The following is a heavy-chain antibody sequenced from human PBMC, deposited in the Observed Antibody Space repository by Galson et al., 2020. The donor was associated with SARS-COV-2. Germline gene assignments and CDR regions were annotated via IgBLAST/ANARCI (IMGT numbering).Heavy chain of an antibody. CDR2: VYPSGTT. J-gene: IGHJ2*01. V-gene: IGHV4-38-2*02. CDR1: GYSVSTTNY. CDR3: ARQGVNMIVLVTVPGWYFDL. D-gene: IGHD3-22*01. Sequence: SETLSLTCTVHGYSVSTTNYWGWVRQPPGRGLEWIGSVYPSGTTYYNPPLKSRVTISVDTSKNQFSLRLDSVTAADTALYYCARQGVNMIVLVTVPGWYFDLWGRGTLVTVSS.